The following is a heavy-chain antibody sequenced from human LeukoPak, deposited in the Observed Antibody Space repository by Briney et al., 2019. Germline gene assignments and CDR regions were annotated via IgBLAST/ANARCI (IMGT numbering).Heavy chain of an antibody. CDR2: IGWNSVNI. V-gene: IGHV3-9*01. CDR1: VLSFDDYA. D-gene: IGHD6-13*01. Sequence: QAGGSLRLSCAASVLSFDDYAMHWVQQVPGKGLEWVSGIGWNSVNIGYVDFVKGRFTISRENGKNSLFLQMDSLRVEDTALYFCAKGLSLEGGSTWKYNWFDAWGQGTVVIVSS. J-gene: IGHJ5*02. CDR3: AKGLSLEGGSTWKYNWFDA.